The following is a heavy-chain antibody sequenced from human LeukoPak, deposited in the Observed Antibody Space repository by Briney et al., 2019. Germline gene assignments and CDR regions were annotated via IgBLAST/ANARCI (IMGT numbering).Heavy chain of an antibody. CDR2: IYHSGST. J-gene: IGHJ5*01. V-gene: IGHV4-30-2*01. CDR1: GGSISSGGYY. Sequence: SETLSLTCTVSGGSISSGGYYWSWIRQPPGKGLEWIGYIYHSGSTYYNPSLKSRVTISVDRSKNQFSLKLSSVTAADTAVYYCARARRSDSSWYDFWGQGTLVTVSS. D-gene: IGHD6-13*01. CDR3: ARARRSDSSWYDF.